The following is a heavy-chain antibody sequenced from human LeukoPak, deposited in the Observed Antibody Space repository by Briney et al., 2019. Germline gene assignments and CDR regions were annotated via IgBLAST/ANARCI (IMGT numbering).Heavy chain of an antibody. CDR1: GFTFSSYE. Sequence: GGSLRLSCAASGFTFSSYEMNWVRQAPGEGLEWVSYISSSGSTIYYADSVKGRFTISRDNAKNSLYLQMNSLRAEDTAVYYCARAKDGYNLDYWGQGTLVTVSS. D-gene: IGHD5-24*01. J-gene: IGHJ4*02. V-gene: IGHV3-48*03. CDR2: ISSSGSTI. CDR3: ARAKDGYNLDY.